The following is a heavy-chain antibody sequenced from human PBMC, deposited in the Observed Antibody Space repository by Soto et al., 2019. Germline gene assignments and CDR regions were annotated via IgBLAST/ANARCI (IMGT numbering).Heavy chain of an antibody. Sequence: GASVKVSCKASGYTFTGYYMHWVRQAPGQGLEWMGWINPNSGGTNYAQKFQGWVTMTRDTSISTAYMELSRLRSDDTAVYYCARGGSLWFGELPAYYYGMDVWGQGTTVTVSS. J-gene: IGHJ6*02. D-gene: IGHD3-10*01. CDR3: ARGGSLWFGELPAYYYGMDV. V-gene: IGHV1-2*04. CDR1: GYTFTGYY. CDR2: INPNSGGT.